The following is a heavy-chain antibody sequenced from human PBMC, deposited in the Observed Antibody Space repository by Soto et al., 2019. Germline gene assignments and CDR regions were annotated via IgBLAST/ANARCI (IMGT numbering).Heavy chain of an antibody. CDR2: IYYSGTT. Sequence: QVQLQESGPGLVKPSQTLSLTCTVSGGSISSGDYYWSWIRQPPGKGLEWIGYIYYSGTTYYNPSLKSRVTISVEPSKNQFSLKLSSVTAADTAVYYCARSRNSDYVPQYWGQGTLVTVSS. D-gene: IGHD4-4*01. CDR1: GGSISSGDYY. J-gene: IGHJ4*02. V-gene: IGHV4-30-4*01. CDR3: ARSRNSDYVPQY.